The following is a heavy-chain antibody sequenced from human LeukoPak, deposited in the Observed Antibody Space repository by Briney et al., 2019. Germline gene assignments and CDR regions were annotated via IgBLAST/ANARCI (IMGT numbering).Heavy chain of an antibody. CDR3: ASQVLGSGSYYEDYYYYGMDV. D-gene: IGHD3-10*02. J-gene: IGHJ6*02. V-gene: IGHV1-8*01. CDR2: MNPNSGNT. CDR1: GYTFTSYD. Sequence: RASVKVSCKASGYTFTSYDINWVRQATGQGPEWMGWMNPNSGNTGYAQKFQGRVTMTRNTSISTAYMELSSLRSEDTAVYYCASQVLGSGSYYEDYYYYGMDVWGQGTTVTVSS.